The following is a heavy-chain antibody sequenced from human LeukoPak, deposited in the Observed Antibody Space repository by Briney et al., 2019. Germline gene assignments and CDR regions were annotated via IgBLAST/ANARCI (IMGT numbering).Heavy chain of an antibody. Sequence: FTSSGSGFTFNGSWMNWVRQAPGKGLEWVANRDPSGTQTRYVDSVKGRFTISKDDPGTSLYLEMHSLRAEDTAIYYCAIWTSGNYWGQGALVTVSS. D-gene: IGHD1-1*01. CDR3: AIWTSGNY. CDR1: GFTFNGSW. V-gene: IGHV3-7*01. CDR2: RDPSGTQT. J-gene: IGHJ4*02.